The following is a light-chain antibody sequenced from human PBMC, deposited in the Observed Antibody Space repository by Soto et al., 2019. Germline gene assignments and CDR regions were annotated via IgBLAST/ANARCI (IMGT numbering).Light chain of an antibody. J-gene: IGKJ5*01. CDR3: QQSYSNPIT. CDR2: AAS. CDR1: QSITNY. V-gene: IGKV1-39*01. Sequence: IKMYQSASSLSASVGDRVTITCRASQSITNYLNWYQQKPGKAPKLLIYAASSLQSGVPSRFSGSGSGTDFTLTISSLQPEDFATYYCQQSYSNPITFGQGTLLEI.